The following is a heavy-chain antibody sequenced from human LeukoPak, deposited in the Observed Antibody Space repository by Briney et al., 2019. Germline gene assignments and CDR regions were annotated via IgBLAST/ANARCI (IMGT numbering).Heavy chain of an antibody. D-gene: IGHD5-12*01. Sequence: ASVTVSCKASGYTFTSYDINWVRQATGQGLEWMGWMNPNSGNTGYAQKFQGRVTMTRNTSISTAYMELSSLRSEDTAVYYCARGRGYSGYWISRGWFDPWGQGTLVTVSS. CDR3: ARGRGYSGYWISRGWFDP. J-gene: IGHJ5*02. CDR2: MNPNSGNT. V-gene: IGHV1-8*01. CDR1: GYTFTSYD.